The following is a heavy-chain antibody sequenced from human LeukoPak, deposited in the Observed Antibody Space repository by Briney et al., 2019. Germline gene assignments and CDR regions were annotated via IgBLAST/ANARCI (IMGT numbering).Heavy chain of an antibody. Sequence: PSETLSLTCTVSGGSISSSIYYWGWIRQPPGKGLEWIGSIYYSGSTYYNPSLKNRLTISVDTSKNQFSLKLSSVTAADTAVYYCARTSYYYGSRSYGAPYYFDYWGQGTLVTVSS. CDR1: GGSISSSIYY. J-gene: IGHJ4*02. V-gene: IGHV4-39*01. D-gene: IGHD3-10*01. CDR2: IYYSGST. CDR3: ARTSYYYGSRSYGAPYYFDY.